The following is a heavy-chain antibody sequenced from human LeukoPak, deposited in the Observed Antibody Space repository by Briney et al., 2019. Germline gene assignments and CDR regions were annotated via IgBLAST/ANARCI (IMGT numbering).Heavy chain of an antibody. V-gene: IGHV4-59*08. D-gene: IGHD6-19*01. Sequence: SETLSLTCAVYGGSFSGYYWSWIRQPPGKGLEWIGYIYYSGSTNYNPSLKSRVTISVDTSKNQFSLKLSSVTAADTAVYYCARGQWLDTRNYYYYGMDVWGQGTTVTVSS. CDR3: ARGQWLDTRNYYYYGMDV. CDR1: GGSFSGYY. J-gene: IGHJ6*02. CDR2: IYYSGST.